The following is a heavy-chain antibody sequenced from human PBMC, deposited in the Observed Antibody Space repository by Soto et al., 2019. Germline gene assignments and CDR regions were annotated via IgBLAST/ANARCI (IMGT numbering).Heavy chain of an antibody. D-gene: IGHD3-22*01. J-gene: IGHJ4*02. Sequence: SETLSLTCTVSGGSISSSSYYWGWIRQPPGKGLEWIGSIYYSGSTYYNPSLKSRVTISVDTSKNQFSLKLSSVTAADTAVYYCARHYYDRSNYYGIDYWGQGTLVTVSS. V-gene: IGHV4-39*01. CDR1: GGSISSSSYY. CDR3: ARHYYDRSNYYGIDY. CDR2: IYYSGST.